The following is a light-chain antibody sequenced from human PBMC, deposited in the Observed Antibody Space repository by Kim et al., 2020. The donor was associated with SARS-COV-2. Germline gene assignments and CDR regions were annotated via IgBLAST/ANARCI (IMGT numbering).Light chain of an antibody. Sequence: VLTQYPATLSLYSGERATLSFRDSQSIDSELAWYQQTPVQPPRLLIYDASNRATCVPARFSGSGSGTDFTLTISSLEPEDFAVYYCQQRYSWPITFGQGTRLEI. V-gene: IGKV3-11*01. CDR1: QSIDSE. J-gene: IGKJ5*01. CDR3: QQRYSWPIT. CDR2: DAS.